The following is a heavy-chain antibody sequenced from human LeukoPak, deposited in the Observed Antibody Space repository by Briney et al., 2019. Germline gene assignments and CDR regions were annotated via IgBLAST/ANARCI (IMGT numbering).Heavy chain of an antibody. CDR3: AREGYGDYAIDY. V-gene: IGHV1-69*13. CDR2: IIPIFGTA. Sequence: SVKVFCKASGGTFSSYAISWVRQAPGQGLEWMGGIIPIFGTANYAQKFQGRVTITADESTSTAYMELSSLRSEDTAVYYCAREGYGDYAIDYWGQGTLVTVSS. D-gene: IGHD4-17*01. J-gene: IGHJ4*02. CDR1: GGTFSSYA.